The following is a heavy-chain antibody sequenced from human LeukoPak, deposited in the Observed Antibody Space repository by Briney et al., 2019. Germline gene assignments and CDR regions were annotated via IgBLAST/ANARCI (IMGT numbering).Heavy chain of an antibody. CDR2: IYHSGST. CDR1: GGSISSSNW. CDR3: ARELTGDPNYFDY. Sequence: SGTLSLTCAVSGGSISSSNWWSWVRQPPGKGLEWIGEIYHSGSTNYNPSLKSRVTISVDKSKNQFSLKLNSVTAADTAVYYCARELTGDPNYFDYWGQGTLVTVSS. D-gene: IGHD7-27*01. V-gene: IGHV4-4*02. J-gene: IGHJ4*02.